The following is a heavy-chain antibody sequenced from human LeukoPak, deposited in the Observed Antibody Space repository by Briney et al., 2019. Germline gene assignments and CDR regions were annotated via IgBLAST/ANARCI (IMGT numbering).Heavy chain of an antibody. D-gene: IGHD6-13*01. CDR2: FYYSGTT. CDR3: ARGSSSSHHPALS. J-gene: IGHJ4*02. Sequence: SETLSLTCTVSGGSINSYYWSWIRQPPGMGLEGMGYFYYSGTTNYNPSLKSRVTISVDTSQNQFSLKLSSVTAADTAVYFCARGSSSSHHPALSWGQGTLVTVSS. CDR1: GGSINSYY. V-gene: IGHV4-59*01.